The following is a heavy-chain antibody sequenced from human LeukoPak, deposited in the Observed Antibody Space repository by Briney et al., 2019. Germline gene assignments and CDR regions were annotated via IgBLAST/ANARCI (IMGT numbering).Heavy chain of an antibody. D-gene: IGHD3-10*01. Sequence: SETLSLTCTVSGGSISSYYWSWIRQPPGKGLAWIGYIYYSGSTNYNPSLKSRVTISVDTSKNQFSLKLSSVTAADTAVYYCARASDYGSGSYLGYYYYYYMDVWGKGTTVTVSS. CDR2: IYYSGST. V-gene: IGHV4-59*01. CDR3: ARASDYGSGSYLGYYYYYYMDV. CDR1: GGSISSYY. J-gene: IGHJ6*03.